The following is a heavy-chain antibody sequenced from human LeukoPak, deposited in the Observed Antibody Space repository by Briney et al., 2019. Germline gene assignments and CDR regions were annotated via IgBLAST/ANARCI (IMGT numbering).Heavy chain of an antibody. CDR3: ARRGAVALLR. CDR2: INHSGIT. J-gene: IGHJ4*02. CDR1: GGSFSGYY. V-gene: IGHV4-34*01. Sequence: PETLSLTCAVYGGSFSGYYWSWIRQPPGKGLEWIGEINHSGITNYNPSLKSRVTISVDTTKNQFSLKLSSVTAADTAVYYCARRGAVALLRWGQGTLVTVSS. D-gene: IGHD6-19*01.